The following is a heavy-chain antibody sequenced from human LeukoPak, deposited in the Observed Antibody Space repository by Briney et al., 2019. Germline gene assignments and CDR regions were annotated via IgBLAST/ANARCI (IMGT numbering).Heavy chain of an antibody. CDR3: TRISGSSSGPFDY. CDR2: IKSKPDGGTI. CDR1: GFSFSNAW. Sequence: GGSLRLSCAASGFSFSNAWMTWVRQAPGKGLEWVGRIKSKPDGGTIEYGAPVKGRFTISRDDSKNTLYLQMNTLETEDTGVYYCTRISGSSSGPFDYWGQGSLVTVSS. J-gene: IGHJ4*02. V-gene: IGHV3-15*01. D-gene: IGHD1-26*01.